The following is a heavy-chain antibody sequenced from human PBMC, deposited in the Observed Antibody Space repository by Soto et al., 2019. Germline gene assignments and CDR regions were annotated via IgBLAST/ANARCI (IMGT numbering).Heavy chain of an antibody. D-gene: IGHD3-16*01. V-gene: IGHV3-33*05. Sequence: QVQLVESGGGWVQLGRSLSPPWVGSGSPLRGNFIHWFRQAPGKGLEWVALTSYDGSNNFYGDSVKGRFTISRHNSRNTVELQMDSLTFEDTALYYCARWGTTGGLDVWGQGTLVSVSS. CDR3: ARWGTTGGLDV. J-gene: IGHJ4*02. CDR2: TSYDGSNN. CDR1: GSPLRGNF.